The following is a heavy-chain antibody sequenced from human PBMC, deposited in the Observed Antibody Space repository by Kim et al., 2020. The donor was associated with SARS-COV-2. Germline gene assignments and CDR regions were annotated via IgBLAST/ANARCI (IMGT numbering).Heavy chain of an antibody. CDR3: ARESGGYYYGSRNMDV. J-gene: IGHJ6*02. D-gene: IGHD3-10*01. V-gene: IGHV4-31*02. Sequence: LKSRVTISVDTSKNQFSLKLSSVTAADTAVYYCARESGGYYYGSRNMDVWGQGTTVTVSS.